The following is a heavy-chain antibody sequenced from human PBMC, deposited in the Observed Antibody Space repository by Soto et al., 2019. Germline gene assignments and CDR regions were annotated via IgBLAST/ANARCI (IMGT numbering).Heavy chain of an antibody. V-gene: IGHV1-2*04. J-gene: IGHJ6*02. CDR3: ARASGRDYYYGMGV. Sequence: QVQLVQSGAEVKKPGASVNISCKASGYTFIGYYMNWVRQAPGQGLEWMGWINPSTGGAHSAQKFQGWVTMTSDRSSSTAYVELRGLKSDDSAVYYCARASGRDYYYGMGVWGQGTTGIVSS. CDR1: GYTFIGYY. CDR2: INPSTGGA.